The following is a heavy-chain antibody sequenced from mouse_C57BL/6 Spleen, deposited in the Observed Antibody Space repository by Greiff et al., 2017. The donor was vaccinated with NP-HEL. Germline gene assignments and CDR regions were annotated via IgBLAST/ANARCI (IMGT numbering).Heavy chain of an antibody. V-gene: IGHV5-6*01. CDR3: ARQSPYSSNPWFAY. D-gene: IGHD2-5*01. CDR1: GFTFSSYG. J-gene: IGHJ3*01. Sequence: EVQGVESGGDLVKPGGSLKLSCAASGFTFSSYGMSWVRQTPDKRLEWVATISSGGSYTYYPDSVKGRFPISRDNAKNTLYLQMSSLKSEDTAMYYCARQSPYSSNPWFAYWGQGTLVTVSA. CDR2: ISSGGSYT.